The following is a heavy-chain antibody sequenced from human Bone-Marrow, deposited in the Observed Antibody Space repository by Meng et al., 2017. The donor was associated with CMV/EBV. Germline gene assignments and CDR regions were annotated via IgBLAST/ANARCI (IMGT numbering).Heavy chain of an antibody. CDR2: ISAYNGNT. CDR1: GYTFTSYG. J-gene: IGHJ6*02. Sequence: ASVKVSCKASGYTFTSYGISWVRQAPGQGLEWMGWISAYNGNTNYAQKLQGRVTMTTDTSTSTAYMELRSLRSDDTAVYYCARFQWLNPAYYYYYGMDVWVQGTTVTVSS. D-gene: IGHD5-18*01. V-gene: IGHV1-18*01. CDR3: ARFQWLNPAYYYYYGMDV.